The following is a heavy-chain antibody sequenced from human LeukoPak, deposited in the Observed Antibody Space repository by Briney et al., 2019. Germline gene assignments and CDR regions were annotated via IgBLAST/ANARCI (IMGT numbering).Heavy chain of an antibody. CDR2: MYSSGST. CDR3: ASQKRGYSYGYHSGYFDY. Sequence: SETLSLTCTVSGGSINSYYWTWIRQSAGKGLEWIGRMYSSGSTNYNPSLKSRVSMSVDTSKNQFPVKLTSVTAADTAVYYCASQKRGYSYGYHSGYFDYWGQGTLVTVSS. J-gene: IGHJ4*02. D-gene: IGHD5-18*01. CDR1: GGSINSYY. V-gene: IGHV4-4*07.